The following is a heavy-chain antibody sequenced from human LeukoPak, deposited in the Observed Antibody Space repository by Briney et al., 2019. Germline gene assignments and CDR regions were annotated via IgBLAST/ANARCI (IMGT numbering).Heavy chain of an antibody. D-gene: IGHD3-22*01. CDR3: ARDRELNYYDSSGLSDFDY. V-gene: IGHV1-18*01. Sequence: GASVKVSCKASGYTFTSYGISWVRQAPGQGLEWMGWISAYNGNTNYAQKLQGRVTMTTDTSTSTAYMELRSLRSDDTAVYYCARDRELNYYDSSGLSDFDYWGQGTLVTVSS. CDR2: ISAYNGNT. J-gene: IGHJ4*02. CDR1: GYTFTSYG.